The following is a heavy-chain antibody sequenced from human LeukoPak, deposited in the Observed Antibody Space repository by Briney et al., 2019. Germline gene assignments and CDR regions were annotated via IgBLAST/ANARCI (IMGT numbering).Heavy chain of an antibody. D-gene: IGHD2-15*01. CDR2: IKQDGSEQ. J-gene: IGHJ4*02. CDR3: ARGSQCSGGSCYNTYDN. Sequence: GSPRLSCAASGFTFNSYWMSWVRQAPGKGLEWVANIKQDGSEQYYVDSVKGRFTISRDNAKNSLYLQMNSLRAGDTAVYYCARGSQCSGGSCYNTYDNWGQGTLVTVSS. V-gene: IGHV3-7*01. CDR1: GFTFNSYW.